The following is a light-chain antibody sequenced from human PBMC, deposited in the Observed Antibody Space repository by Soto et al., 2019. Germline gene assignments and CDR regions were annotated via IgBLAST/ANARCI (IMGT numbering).Light chain of an antibody. J-gene: IGKJ1*01. CDR2: GAS. CDR1: QSVYSS. Sequence: EIVMTQSPVTLSASPGESATLSCMASQSVYSSLAWYQQKHGQAPRLLLYGASTRATGIPARFSGSGSGTEFTLTISRLQSEDFAVYYCQQYNNWPPWTFGQGTKVDI. V-gene: IGKV3-15*01. CDR3: QQYNNWPPWT.